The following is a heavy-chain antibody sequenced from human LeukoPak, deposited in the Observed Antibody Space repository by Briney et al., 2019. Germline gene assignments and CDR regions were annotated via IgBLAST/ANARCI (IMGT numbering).Heavy chain of an antibody. D-gene: IGHD6-13*01. J-gene: IGHJ4*02. CDR3: AKTRPLDSSSWSHGDY. CDR2: IWFDGSNR. V-gene: IGHV3-33*06. Sequence: GRSLRLSCAAPGFTFSSYGMHWVRRAPGKGLEWVAVIWFDGSNRYYADSVRGRFTISRDNSKNTLYLQMNSLRAEDTAVYYCAKTRPLDSSSWSHGDYWGQGTLVTVSS. CDR1: GFTFSSYG.